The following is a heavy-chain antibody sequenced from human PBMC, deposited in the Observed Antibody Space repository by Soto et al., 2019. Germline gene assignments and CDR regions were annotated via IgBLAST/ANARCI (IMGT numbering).Heavy chain of an antibody. CDR3: ARGDDYGDYDFASDI. Sequence: SETLSLTCAVYGGSFSGYHWSWIRQPPGKGLEWIGEINHSGSTNYNPSLKSRLTISVDTSKNQFSLKLSSVTAADTAVYYCARGDDYGDYDFASDIWGQGTMVTVSS. D-gene: IGHD4-17*01. CDR2: INHSGST. CDR1: GGSFSGYH. V-gene: IGHV4-34*01. J-gene: IGHJ3*02.